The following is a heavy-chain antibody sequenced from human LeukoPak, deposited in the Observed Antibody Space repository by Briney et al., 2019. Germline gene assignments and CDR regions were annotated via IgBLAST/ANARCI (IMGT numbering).Heavy chain of an antibody. J-gene: IGHJ4*02. Sequence: PGESLKISCKGSGYSFTSYWISWVRQMPGKGLEWMGRIDPSDSYTNYSPSFQGHVTISADKSISTVYLQWSSLKASDTAMYYCARYSAGIVVAGKWGQGTLVTVSS. CDR2: IDPSDSYT. CDR1: GYSFTSYW. CDR3: ARYSAGIVVAGK. V-gene: IGHV5-10-1*01. D-gene: IGHD6-19*01.